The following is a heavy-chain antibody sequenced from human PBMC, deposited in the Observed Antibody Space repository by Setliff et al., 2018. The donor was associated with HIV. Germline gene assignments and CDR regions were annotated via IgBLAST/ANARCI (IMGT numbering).Heavy chain of an antibody. V-gene: IGHV4-59*11. CDR2: VYYSGST. Sequence: SLTCTVSGGSLSNHYWSWLRQSPKNGLEWIGYVYYSGSTNYKPSFKSRVSISVDTSRNQFSLNLTSLTTADTAMYYCARSYYDFWNGLPRSFDVWGQGTRVTV. D-gene: IGHD3-3*01. J-gene: IGHJ3*01. CDR3: ARSYYDFWNGLPRSFDV. CDR1: GGSLSNHY.